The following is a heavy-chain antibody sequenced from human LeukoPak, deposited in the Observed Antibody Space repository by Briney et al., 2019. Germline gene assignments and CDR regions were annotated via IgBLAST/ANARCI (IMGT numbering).Heavy chain of an antibody. Sequence: ASVKVSCKASGGTFISYAISWVRQAPGQGLEWMGGIIPIFGTANYAQKFQGRVTITADESTSTAYMELSSLRSEDTAVYYCATRIAAAGLDYWGQGTLVTVSS. CDR1: GGTFISYA. V-gene: IGHV1-69*13. CDR2: IIPIFGTA. J-gene: IGHJ4*02. CDR3: ATRIAAAGLDY. D-gene: IGHD6-13*01.